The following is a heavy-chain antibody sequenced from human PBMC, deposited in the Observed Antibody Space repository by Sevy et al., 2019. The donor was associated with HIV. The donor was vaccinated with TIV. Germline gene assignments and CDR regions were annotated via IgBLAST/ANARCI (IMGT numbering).Heavy chain of an antibody. Sequence: ASVKVSCKASGYTFTGYYMHWVRQAPGQGLEWMGWINPNSGGTNYAQKFQGRVTMTRDTSISTAYMELSRLRSDGTAAYYGARETEPRFDPWGQGTLVTVSS. CDR2: INPNSGGT. V-gene: IGHV1-2*02. J-gene: IGHJ5*02. CDR1: GYTFTGYY. D-gene: IGHD1-1*01. CDR3: ARETEPRFDP.